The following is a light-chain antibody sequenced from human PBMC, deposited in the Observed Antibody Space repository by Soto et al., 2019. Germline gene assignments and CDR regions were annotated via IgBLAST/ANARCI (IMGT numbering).Light chain of an antibody. J-gene: IGKJ4*01. CDR2: SAS. Sequence: PGERATLSCRASQSVRNDLVWYHQKPGQAPRVLIYSASNRATGIPARFSGSGSGTDFTLTISSPEPEDFAVYYCQQRTNWPPTFGGGTKVEMK. CDR3: QQRTNWPPT. V-gene: IGKV3-11*01. CDR1: QSVRND.